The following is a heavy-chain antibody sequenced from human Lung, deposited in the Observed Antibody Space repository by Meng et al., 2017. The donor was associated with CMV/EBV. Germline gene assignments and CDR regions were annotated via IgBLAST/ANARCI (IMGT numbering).Heavy chain of an antibody. CDR3: ARDRERGYSYGIIDY. Sequence: ASVXVSXKASGYTFTSYYMHWVRQAPGQGLEWMGIINPSGGSTSYAQKFQGRVTMTRDTSTSTVYMELSSLRSEDTAVYYCARDRERGYSYGIIDYWGQGTXVTVDS. V-gene: IGHV1-46*01. J-gene: IGHJ4*02. CDR1: GYTFTSYY. D-gene: IGHD5-18*01. CDR2: INPSGGST.